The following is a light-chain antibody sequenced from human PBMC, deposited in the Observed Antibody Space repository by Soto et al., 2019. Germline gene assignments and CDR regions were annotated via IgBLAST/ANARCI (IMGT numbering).Light chain of an antibody. V-gene: IGKV3-20*01. Sequence: VVLTQSPATLSLSPGDRATLSCRASRHVYINALGWYQQKPGRTPTLLIYGASTRATDIPDRFSATGSGTDFSLTISGVEPEDSAVYFCQQFSRPPLTFGGGTKVEI. CDR1: RHVYINA. CDR2: GAS. CDR3: QQFSRPPLT. J-gene: IGKJ4*01.